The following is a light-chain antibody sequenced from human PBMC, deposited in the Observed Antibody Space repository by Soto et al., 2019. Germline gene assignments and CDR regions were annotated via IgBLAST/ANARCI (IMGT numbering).Light chain of an antibody. CDR2: EVS. Sequence: HSVLTRPPSEYGSPGPSVTISCTGTISDVGAYNYVSWYQQHPGKAPKLMISEVSKRPSGVPDRFSGSKSGNTASLTVSGLQAEDEADYYCSSYAGSNSYGFGTGTKVTVL. CDR3: SSYAGSNSYG. V-gene: IGLV2-8*01. J-gene: IGLJ1*01. CDR1: ISDVGAYNY.